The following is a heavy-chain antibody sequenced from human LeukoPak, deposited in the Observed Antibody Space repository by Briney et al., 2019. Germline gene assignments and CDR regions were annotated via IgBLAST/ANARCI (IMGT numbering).Heavy chain of an antibody. D-gene: IGHD4-17*01. V-gene: IGHV3-33*01. J-gene: IGHJ4*02. CDR1: GITFSRSG. CDR3: ARDKGTTCIDN. CDR2: IYYDGSSK. Sequence: GGSLRLSCAAFGITFSRSGMHWVRQAPGKGLEWVAFIYYDGSSKYYADSVKGRFTISRDNSKDTLYLQMNSLRAEDTAVYYCARDKGTTCIDNWGQGALVTVSS.